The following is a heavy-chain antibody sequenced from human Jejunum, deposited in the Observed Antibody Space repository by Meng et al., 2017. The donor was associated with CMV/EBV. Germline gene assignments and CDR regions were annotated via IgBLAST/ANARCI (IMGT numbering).Heavy chain of an antibody. Sequence: QGQLPEAGPGCGKPSEPLSLTCSVSGGSVSDYYWSWIRQSAGKGLEWIGRISVSGYSDYSPSLKSRVTMSVDTSKNQFSLSLNSVTPADTALYYCVRDLIRDHSGSWFDSWGQGTLVTVSS. CDR3: VRDLIRDHSGSWFDS. CDR2: ISVSGYS. D-gene: IGHD3-22*01. CDR1: GGSVSDYY. V-gene: IGHV4-4*07. J-gene: IGHJ5*01.